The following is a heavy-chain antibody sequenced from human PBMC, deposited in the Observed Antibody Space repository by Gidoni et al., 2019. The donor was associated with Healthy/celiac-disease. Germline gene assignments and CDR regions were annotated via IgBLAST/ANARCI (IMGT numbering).Heavy chain of an antibody. CDR3: APGEVVAATPSGY. Sequence: QVQLVQSWAEVKKPGSSVKVSCTASAGTFSSYAISWVRQAPGQGLEWMGRIIPSLGIANYAQKFQGRVTITADKSTSTAYMELSSLRSEDTAVYYCAPGEVVAATPSGYWGQGTLVTVSS. J-gene: IGHJ4*02. D-gene: IGHD2-15*01. CDR2: IIPSLGIA. V-gene: IGHV1-69*04. CDR1: AGTFSSYA.